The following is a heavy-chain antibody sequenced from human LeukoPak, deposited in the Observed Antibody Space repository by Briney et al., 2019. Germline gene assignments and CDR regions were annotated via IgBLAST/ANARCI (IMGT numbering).Heavy chain of an antibody. V-gene: IGHV3-30*18. CDR3: AKGYDFWSGYSDY. J-gene: IGHJ4*02. Sequence: GRSLRLSCAASGFTFSSYGMHWVRQAPGKGLEWVAVISYDGSNKYYADSVKGRFTISRGNSKNTLYLQMNSLRAEDTAVYYCAKGYDFWSGYSDYWGQGTLVTVSS. CDR2: ISYDGSNK. CDR1: GFTFSSYG. D-gene: IGHD3-3*01.